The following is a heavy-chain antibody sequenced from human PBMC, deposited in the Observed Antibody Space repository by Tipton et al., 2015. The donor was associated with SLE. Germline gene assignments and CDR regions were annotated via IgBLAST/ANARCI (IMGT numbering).Heavy chain of an antibody. CDR3: ARGLRESSWSNDAFDI. Sequence: AGLVKPSETLSLTCAVYGGSFSGYYWSWIRQPPGKGLEWIGEINHSGSTNYNPSLKSRVTISVDTSKNQFSLKLSSVTAADTAVYCCARGLRESSWSNDAFDIWGQGTMVTVSS. D-gene: IGHD6-13*01. V-gene: IGHV4-34*01. J-gene: IGHJ3*02. CDR1: GGSFSGYY. CDR2: INHSGST.